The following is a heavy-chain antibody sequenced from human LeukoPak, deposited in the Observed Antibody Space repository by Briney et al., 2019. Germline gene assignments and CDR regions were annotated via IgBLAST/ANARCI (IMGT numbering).Heavy chain of an antibody. V-gene: IGHV5-51*01. J-gene: IGHJ4*02. Sequence: GESLKISCEGSGYSFTRHWIAWVRQMPGKGLEFMGIISPGDSDTRYSPSFQGQVTISADKSIITAYLQWRSLRASDTAIYYCARSRNDDSDFDLDYWGQGTLVTVSS. CDR3: ARSRNDDSDFDLDY. CDR1: GYSFTRHW. CDR2: ISPGDSDT. D-gene: IGHD4-11*01.